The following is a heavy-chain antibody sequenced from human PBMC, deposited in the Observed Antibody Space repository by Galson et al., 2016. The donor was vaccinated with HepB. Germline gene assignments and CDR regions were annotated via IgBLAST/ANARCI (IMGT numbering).Heavy chain of an antibody. J-gene: IGHJ6*02. CDR3: AGERRAARPGVYGSDV. V-gene: IGHV3-21*04. Sequence: LRLSCAASGFNFRTSVMNWVRQAPGKGLEWVSSITSSGNYIQYADSLKGRFTISRDNARNSLYLQMNSLTAADTAVYYCAGERRAARPGVYGSDVWGPGTTVTVS. CDR1: GFNFRTSV. D-gene: IGHD6-6*01. CDR2: ITSSGNYI.